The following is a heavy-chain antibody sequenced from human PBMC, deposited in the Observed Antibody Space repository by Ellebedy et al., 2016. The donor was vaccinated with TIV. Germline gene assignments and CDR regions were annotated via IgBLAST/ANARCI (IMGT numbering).Heavy chain of an antibody. CDR1: GFTFSSYW. CDR2: IGTAGDT. CDR3: ARGRYCSSTSCDYYYYYGMDV. Sequence: GESLKISCAASGFTFSSYWMHWVRQATGKGLEWVSAIGTAGDTYYPGSVKGRFTISRENAKNSLYLQMNSLRAGDTAVYYCARGRYCSSTSCDYYYYYGMDVWGQGTTVTVSS. J-gene: IGHJ6*02. D-gene: IGHD2-2*01. V-gene: IGHV3-13*01.